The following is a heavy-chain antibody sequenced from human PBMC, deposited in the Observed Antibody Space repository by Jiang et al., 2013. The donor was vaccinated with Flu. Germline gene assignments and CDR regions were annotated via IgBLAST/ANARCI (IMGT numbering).Heavy chain of an antibody. CDR1: GFTFSSYG. Sequence: GRSLRLSCAASGFTFSSYGMHWVRQAPGKGLEWVAVIWYDGSNKYYADSVKGRFTISRDNSKNTLYLQMNSLRAEDTAVYYCAREVGNRDYYGMDVWGQGTTVTVSS. D-gene: IGHD1-1*01. CDR2: IWYDGSNK. J-gene: IGHJ6*02. V-gene: IGHV3-33*01. CDR3: AREVGNRDYYGMDV.